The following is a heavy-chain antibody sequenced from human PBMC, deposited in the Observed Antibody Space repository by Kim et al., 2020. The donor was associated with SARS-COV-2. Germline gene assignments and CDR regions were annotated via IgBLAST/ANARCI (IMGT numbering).Heavy chain of an antibody. D-gene: IGHD3-10*01. J-gene: IGHJ4*02. Sequence: SDTRYSPSFQGQVTMSVDKSLNTAYLQWNSLRASDIAMYYCARKGTGLDFWGQGTPVTVSA. CDR3: ARKGTGLDF. V-gene: IGHV5-51*01. CDR2: SDT.